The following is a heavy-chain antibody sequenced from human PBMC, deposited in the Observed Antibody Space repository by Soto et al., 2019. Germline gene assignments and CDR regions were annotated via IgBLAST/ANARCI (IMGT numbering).Heavy chain of an antibody. Sequence: GASVKVSCKASGYTFTSYYMHWVRQAPGQGLEWIGIINPSGGSTSYAQKFQGRVTMTRDTSTSTVYMELRSLRSEDTAVYYCARDDQPPHMTTVVPQKNRGYYYYGMDVWGQGTTVNDSS. CDR1: GYTFTSYY. CDR2: INPSGGST. V-gene: IGHV1-46*01. J-gene: IGHJ6*02. CDR3: ARDDQPPHMTTVVPQKNRGYYYYGMDV. D-gene: IGHD4-17*01.